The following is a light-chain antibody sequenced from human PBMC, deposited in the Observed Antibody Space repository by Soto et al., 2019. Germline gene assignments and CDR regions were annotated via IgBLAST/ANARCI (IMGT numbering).Light chain of an antibody. V-gene: IGLV2-14*01. CDR1: SSDVGGYNY. Sequence: QSVLTRPASVSGSPGQSITISCTGTSSDVGGYNYVSWYQQHPGKAPKLMIYEVSNRPSGVSNRFSGSKSGNTASLTISGLQAEDEADYYYSSYTSSSTYVFGTGTKVTVL. CDR3: SSYTSSSTYV. CDR2: EVS. J-gene: IGLJ1*01.